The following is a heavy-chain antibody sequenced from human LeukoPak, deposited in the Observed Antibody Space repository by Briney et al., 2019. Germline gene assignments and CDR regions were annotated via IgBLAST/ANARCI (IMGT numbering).Heavy chain of an antibody. J-gene: IGHJ5*02. CDR2: IYYSGST. CDR1: GGSISSSSYY. CDR3: ARVSDPPERSGWSGVVVPAAITQRETVDP. V-gene: IGHV4-39*01. D-gene: IGHD2-2*01. Sequence: PSETLSLTCTVSGGSISSSSYYWGWIRQPPGKGLEWIGSIYYSGSTYYNPSLKSRVTISVDTSKNQFSLKLSSVTAADTAVYYCARVSDPPERSGWSGVVVPAAITQRETVDPWGQGTLVTVSS.